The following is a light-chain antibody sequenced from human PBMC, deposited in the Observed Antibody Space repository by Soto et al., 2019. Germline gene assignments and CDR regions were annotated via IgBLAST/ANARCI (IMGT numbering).Light chain of an antibody. CDR3: QQRSNWPPTWT. CDR2: DAS. CDR1: HSVSSY. Sequence: EIVLTQSPGTLSLSPGETATLSCRAIHSVSSYLAWYQQKPGQAPRLLIYDASNRATGIPARFSGSGSGTDFTLTISSLEPEDFAVYYCQQRSNWPPTWTFGQGTKVDIK. V-gene: IGKV3-11*01. J-gene: IGKJ1*01.